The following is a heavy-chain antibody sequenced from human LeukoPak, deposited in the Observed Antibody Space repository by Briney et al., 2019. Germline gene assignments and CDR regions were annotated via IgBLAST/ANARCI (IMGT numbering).Heavy chain of an antibody. CDR2: MNPNSGNT. J-gene: IGHJ5*02. CDR1: GYTFTSYD. CDR3: ARGPIVVPRFDP. V-gene: IGHV1-8*01. D-gene: IGHD2-2*01. Sequence: ASVKVSCKASGYTFTSYDINWVRQATGQGLEWMGWMNPNSGNTGYAQKFQGRVTMTRNTSISTAYMELSSLRSEDTAVYYCARGPIVVPRFDPWGQGTLVTVSS.